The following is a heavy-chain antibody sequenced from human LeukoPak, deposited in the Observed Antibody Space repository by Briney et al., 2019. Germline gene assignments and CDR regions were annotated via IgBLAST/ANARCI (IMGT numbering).Heavy chain of an antibody. CDR2: INHSGST. V-gene: IGHV4-34*01. CDR3: ARIKGPGYYYYGMDV. J-gene: IGHJ6*02. D-gene: IGHD7-27*01. CDR1: GFTVSDSG. Sequence: PGGSLRLSCTASGFTVSDSGIHWVRQASGKGLEWIGEINHSGSTNYNPSLKSRVTISVDTSKNQFSLKLSSVTAADTAVYYCARIKGPGYYYYGMDVWGQGTTVTVSS.